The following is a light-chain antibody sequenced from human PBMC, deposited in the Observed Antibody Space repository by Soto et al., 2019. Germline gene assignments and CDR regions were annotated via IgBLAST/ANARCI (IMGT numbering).Light chain of an antibody. Sequence: IVLTQSPGTRSLSPGDRAAVSWRAGQSISINLAWYQHKPGQAPRLLIHGASTRATGVPARISGSGSGTEFTFTLSSLQSEDFAVYYCQQYNNWPPSWTFGQGTKVDIK. CDR3: QQYNNWPPSWT. CDR1: QSISIN. J-gene: IGKJ1*01. CDR2: GAS. V-gene: IGKV3D-15*01.